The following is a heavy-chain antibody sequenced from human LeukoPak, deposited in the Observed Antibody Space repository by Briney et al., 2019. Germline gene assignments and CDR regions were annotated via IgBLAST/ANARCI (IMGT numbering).Heavy chain of an antibody. J-gene: IGHJ5*02. CDR2: IIPILGIA. Sequence: ASVKVSCKASGYTFTSYGISWVRQAPGQGLEWMGRIIPILGIANYAQKFQGRVTITADKSTSTAYMELSSLRSEDTAVYYCARQSIAAAGNWFDPWGQGTLVTVSS. CDR1: GYTFTSYG. CDR3: ARQSIAAAGNWFDP. V-gene: IGHV1-69*04. D-gene: IGHD6-13*01.